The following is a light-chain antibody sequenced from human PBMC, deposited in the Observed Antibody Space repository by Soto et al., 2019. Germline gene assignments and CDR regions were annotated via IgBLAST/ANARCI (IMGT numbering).Light chain of an antibody. CDR1: QSIKKW. V-gene: IGKV1-5*01. CDR3: KQYCSYSPCT. CDR2: DAS. Sequence: DLPITKSRSTLPPPIGDRVPITWRASQSIKKWLAWHQQKQGKVAKLLIYDASSLQSGVPPRISGSRSGTAFFLIIRSLQHAENATYYCKQYCSYSPCTFGEGSMLDIK. J-gene: IGKJ1*01.